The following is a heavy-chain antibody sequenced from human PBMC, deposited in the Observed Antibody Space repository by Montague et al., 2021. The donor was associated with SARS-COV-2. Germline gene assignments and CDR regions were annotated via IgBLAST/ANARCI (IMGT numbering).Heavy chain of an antibody. CDR2: VHHYGSSGXA. CDR1: GGSFKNYY. V-gene: IGHV4-59*01. J-gene: IGHJ4*02. Sequence: SETLSLTCTVSGGSFKNYYWSWIRQPPGKGLERNGNVHHYGSSGXANXXXXVWSRVTISVDTSKKQFSLHLSSVTPADTAVYFCARVFDNSGYALDYWGQETRVTVSS. CDR3: ARVFDNSGYALDY. D-gene: IGHD5-12*01.